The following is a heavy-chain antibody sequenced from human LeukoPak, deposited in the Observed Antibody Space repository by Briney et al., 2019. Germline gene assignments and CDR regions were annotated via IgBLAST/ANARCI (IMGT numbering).Heavy chain of an antibody. V-gene: IGHV3-7*01. CDR1: GFSISNYW. CDR2: IKGDGSEK. J-gene: IGHJ5*02. D-gene: IGHD6-19*01. CDR3: VRQAGVS. Sequence: PGGSLRLSCAASGFSISNYWMTWVRQAPGKGLECVANIKGDGSEKNYEDSVKGRFTISRDNAKNSLYLQMNSLRAEDTAVYYCVRQAGVSWGQGTLVTVSS.